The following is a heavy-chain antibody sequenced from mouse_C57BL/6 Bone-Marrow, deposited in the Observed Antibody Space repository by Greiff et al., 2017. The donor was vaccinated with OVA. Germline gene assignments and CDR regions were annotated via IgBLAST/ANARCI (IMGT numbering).Heavy chain of an antibody. J-gene: IGHJ2*01. CDR3: ASRGDFYDGYFDY. Sequence: QVHLQQSGAELAKPGASVKLSCKASGYTFTSYWMHWVKQRPGQGLEWIGYINPSSGYTKYNQKFKDKATLTADKSSSTAYMQLSSLTYEDSAVYYCASRGDFYDGYFDYWGQGTTLTVSS. CDR2: INPSSGYT. D-gene: IGHD2-12*01. CDR1: GYTFTSYW. V-gene: IGHV1-7*01.